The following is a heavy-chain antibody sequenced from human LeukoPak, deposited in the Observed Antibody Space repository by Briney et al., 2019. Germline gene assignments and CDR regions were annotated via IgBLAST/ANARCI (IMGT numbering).Heavy chain of an antibody. CDR3: ARGGGIAVAGYYFDC. J-gene: IGHJ4*02. V-gene: IGHV1-46*01. CDR2: INPSGGST. D-gene: IGHD6-19*01. Sequence: ASVKVSCKASGYTFTSYYMHWVRQAPGQGLEWMGIINPSGGSTSYAQKFQGRVTMTRDTSTSTIYMELSSLRSEDTAVYYCARGGGIAVAGYYFDCWGQGTLVTVSS. CDR1: GYTFTSYY.